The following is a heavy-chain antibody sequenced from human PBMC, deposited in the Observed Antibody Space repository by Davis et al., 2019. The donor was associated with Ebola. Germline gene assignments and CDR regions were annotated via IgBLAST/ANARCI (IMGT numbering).Heavy chain of an antibody. Sequence: PGGSLRLSCAASGFSFGTYGMSWVRQAPGKGLEWVSVISGSGANIHYADSVKGRFTMSRDNSKNMLYLQMNSLRGEDTAIYYCAKDRVGTTYGMDVWGQGTTVTVAS. CDR1: GFSFGTYG. CDR2: ISGSGANI. D-gene: IGHD2/OR15-2a*01. J-gene: IGHJ6*02. CDR3: AKDRVGTTYGMDV. V-gene: IGHV3-23*01.